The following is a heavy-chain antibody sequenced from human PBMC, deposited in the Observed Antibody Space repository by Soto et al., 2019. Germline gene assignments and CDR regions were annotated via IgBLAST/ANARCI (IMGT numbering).Heavy chain of an antibody. CDR3: ARDRYGDPLWGQDDFDY. CDR1: GFTFSSYA. Sequence: TGGSLRLSCAASGFTFSSYAMSWVRQAPGKGLEWVSTISDSGNSTYSADSVKGRFTISRDNSKNTLYPQMNSLRAEDTAVYYCARDRYGDPLWGQDDFDYWGQGTLVTVSS. CDR2: ISDSGNST. D-gene: IGHD4-17*01. J-gene: IGHJ4*02. V-gene: IGHV3-23*01.